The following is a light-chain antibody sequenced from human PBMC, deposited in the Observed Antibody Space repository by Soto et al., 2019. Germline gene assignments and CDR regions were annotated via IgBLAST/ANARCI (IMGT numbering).Light chain of an antibody. CDR2: TTS. CDR1: QSINRF. CDR3: QQCDSFPLL. Sequence: DIQMTQSPSSLSASVEDTVTITCRASQSINRFFNWYQQKSGKAPKVLISTTSNLQTGVPSRFSGSGSGTHFTLTIADLQAEDVETYYCQQCDSFPLLFGGGTKVEIK. J-gene: IGKJ4*01. V-gene: IGKV1-39*01.